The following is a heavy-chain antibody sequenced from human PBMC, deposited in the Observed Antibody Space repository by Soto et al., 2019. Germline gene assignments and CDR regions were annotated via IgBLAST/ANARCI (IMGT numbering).Heavy chain of an antibody. CDR3: ARSTVVAGTFDF. CDR2: ISSGSSNI. CDR1: GFAFRSYN. D-gene: IGHD2-15*01. Sequence: EVQLVESGGGLVKPGGSLTLSCAGSGFAFRSYNMNWVRQPPGKGLEWVASISSGSSNIYYTDSVKGRFTISRDNAKDSPYLQIDSLRAEDSAVYYCARSTVVAGTFDFWGQGTLLTVSS. J-gene: IGHJ4*02. V-gene: IGHV3-21*01.